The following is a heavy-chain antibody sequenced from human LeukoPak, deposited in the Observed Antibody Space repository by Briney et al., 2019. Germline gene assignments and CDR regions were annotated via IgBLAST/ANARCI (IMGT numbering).Heavy chain of an antibody. V-gene: IGHV4-34*01. CDR1: GGSFSGYY. J-gene: IGHJ1*01. D-gene: IGHD2-15*01. CDR3: ARGPDIVVVVAATAAEYFQH. Sequence: SETLSLTCAVYGGSFSGYYWSWIRQPPGKGLEWIGEINHSGSTNYNPSLKSRVTISVDTSKNQFSLKLSSVTAADTAVYYYARGPDIVVVVAATAAEYFQHWGQGTLVTVSS. CDR2: INHSGST.